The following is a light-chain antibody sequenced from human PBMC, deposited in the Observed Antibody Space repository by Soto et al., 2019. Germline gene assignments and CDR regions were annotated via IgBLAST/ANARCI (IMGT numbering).Light chain of an antibody. J-gene: IGLJ2*01. Sequence: QSVLTQPPSLSAAPGQKVTISCSGSTSNIGNDYVSWYQQLPGTAPKLLIYDNNKRPSVIPDRFSGSKSGTSATLGITGLQTGDDADYYCGTWDSSLSAGVFGGGTKLTVL. CDR1: TSNIGNDY. V-gene: IGLV1-51*01. CDR2: DNN. CDR3: GTWDSSLSAGV.